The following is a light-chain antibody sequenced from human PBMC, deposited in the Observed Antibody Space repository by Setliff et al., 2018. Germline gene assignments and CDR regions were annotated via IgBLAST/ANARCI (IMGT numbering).Light chain of an antibody. J-gene: IGLJ1*01. CDR3: SSYAGSNNPYV. CDR2: EVS. CDR1: SSDVGGYNY. V-gene: IGLV2-8*01. Sequence: SALTQPPSASGSPGQSVTISCTGTSSDVGGYNYVSWYQQHPGKAPKLMIYEVSKRPSGVPDRFSSSKSGNTASLTVSGLQAEDEADYYCSSYAGSNNPYVFGTGTKVTVL.